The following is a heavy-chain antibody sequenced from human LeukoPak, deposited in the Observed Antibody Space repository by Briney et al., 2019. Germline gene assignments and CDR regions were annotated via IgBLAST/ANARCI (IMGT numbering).Heavy chain of an antibody. CDR1: GGSFSGYY. D-gene: IGHD5-24*01. J-gene: IGHJ4*02. CDR2: INHSGST. Sequence: PSETLSLTCALYGGSFSGYYWSWIRQPPGKGLEWIGEINHSGSTNYNPSLKSRVTISVDTSKNQFSLKLSSVTAADTAVYYCARGWNWLQPFDYWGQGTLVTVSS. V-gene: IGHV4-34*01. CDR3: ARGWNWLQPFDY.